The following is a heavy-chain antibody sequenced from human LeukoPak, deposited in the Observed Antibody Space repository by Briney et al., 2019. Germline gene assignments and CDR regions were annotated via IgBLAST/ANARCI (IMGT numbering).Heavy chain of an antibody. CDR3: ATSWSFGPHYFDD. Sequence: PGGSLRLSCAASGFAFSFYAMSWLRQPPGKGLEWVSTINANSGTTSYAASVRGRFTISRDNSKNTLYLHLNTLRAEDTAVYYCATSWSFGPHYFDDWGQGTLVTVSS. V-gene: IGHV3-23*01. D-gene: IGHD3/OR15-3a*01. J-gene: IGHJ4*02. CDR1: GFAFSFYA. CDR2: INANSGTT.